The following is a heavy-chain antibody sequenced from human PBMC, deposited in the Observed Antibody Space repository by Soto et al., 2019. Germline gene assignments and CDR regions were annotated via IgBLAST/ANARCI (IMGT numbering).Heavy chain of an antibody. CDR2: MNPNSGNT. V-gene: IGHV1-8*01. J-gene: IGHJ4*02. Sequence: QVQLVQSGAEVKKPGASVKVSCKASGYSFTSEDINWVRQATGQGLEWMGWMNPNSGNTGYAQKFQGRITLTRDTSISTAYMELSSLISEDTAVYYCTRLAAAAGTPIVHWGQGTLVTVSS. CDR1: GYSFTSED. D-gene: IGHD6-13*01. CDR3: TRLAAAAGTPIVH.